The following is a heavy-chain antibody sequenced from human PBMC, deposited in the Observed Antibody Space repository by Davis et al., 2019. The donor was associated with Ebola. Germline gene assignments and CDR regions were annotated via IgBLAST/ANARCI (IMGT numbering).Heavy chain of an antibody. J-gene: IGHJ4*02. CDR1: EFTFSSYG. D-gene: IGHD2-21*01. CDR3: ARGTGLSTDCCPVDY. CDR2: ISAGGTAP. V-gene: IGHV3-23*01. Sequence: PGGSLRLSCVASEFTFSSYGMTWVRQAPGKGLEWVSSISAGGTAPYYADSVQGRFTISRDHSKNTLFLQMNSLRAEDTAVYYCARGTGLSTDCCPVDYWGQGTLVTVSS.